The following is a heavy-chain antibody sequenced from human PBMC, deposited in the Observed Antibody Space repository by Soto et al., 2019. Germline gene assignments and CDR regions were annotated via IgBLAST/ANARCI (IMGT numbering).Heavy chain of an antibody. Sequence: QVQLVQSGAEVKKPGSSVKVSCKASGGTFSSYAISWVRQAPGQGLEWMGGIIPIFGTANYAQKFQGRVTITADESTSTAYMELSSLRFEDTAVYYCARHSRYCSSTSCFMGYFDLWGRGTLVTVSS. CDR1: GGTFSSYA. J-gene: IGHJ2*01. D-gene: IGHD2-2*01. CDR2: IIPIFGTA. V-gene: IGHV1-69*01. CDR3: ARHSRYCSSTSCFMGYFDL.